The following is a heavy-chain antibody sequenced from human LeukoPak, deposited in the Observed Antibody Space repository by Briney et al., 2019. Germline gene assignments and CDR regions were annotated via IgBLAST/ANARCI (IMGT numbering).Heavy chain of an antibody. CDR2: ISYDGSNK. CDR1: GFTFSSYA. CDR3: ARGILDDYYYYSMDI. Sequence: GGSLRLSCAASGFTFSSYAMHWVRQAPGKGLEWVAVISYDGSNKYYADSVKGRFTISRDNSKNTLYLQMNSLRAEDTAVYYCARGILDDYYYYSMDIWGQGTTVTVSS. J-gene: IGHJ6*02. V-gene: IGHV3-30-3*01. D-gene: IGHD3-3*01.